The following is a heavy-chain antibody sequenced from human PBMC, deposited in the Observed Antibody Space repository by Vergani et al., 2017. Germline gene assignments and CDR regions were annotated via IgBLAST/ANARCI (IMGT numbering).Heavy chain of an antibody. CDR1: GGSISSYY. CDR2: IYYSGST. D-gene: IGHD2-15*01. V-gene: IGHV4-59*01. CDR3: ARVERGDCSGGSCYHYFDY. Sequence: QVQLQESGPGLVKPSDTLSLPCTVSGGSISSYYWSWIRQPPGKGLEWIGYIYYSGSTNYNPSLKSRVTISVDTSKNQFSMKLSSVTAADTAVYYCARVERGDCSGGSCYHYFDYWGQGTLVTVSS. J-gene: IGHJ4*02.